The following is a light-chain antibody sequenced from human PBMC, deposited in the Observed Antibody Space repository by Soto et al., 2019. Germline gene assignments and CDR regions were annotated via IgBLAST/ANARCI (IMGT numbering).Light chain of an antibody. V-gene: IGKV3-20*01. CDR3: QQYGSSPPVT. Sequence: EIVLTQSPATLSLSPGERATLSCRASQSVPSNYLAWYQQKPGQAPRLLINGASSRATGIPDRFSGSGSGTDLTLTISRLESEDFAVYYCQQYGSSPPVTVGGGTKVEIK. CDR2: GAS. J-gene: IGKJ4*01. CDR1: QSVPSNY.